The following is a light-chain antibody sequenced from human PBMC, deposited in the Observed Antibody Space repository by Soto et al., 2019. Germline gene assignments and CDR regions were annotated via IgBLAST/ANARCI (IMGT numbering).Light chain of an antibody. CDR2: DAS. CDR1: QTIDNT. Sequence: EIVLTQSPATLSLSPGERATLSCRASQTIDNTLAWYQRKPGQAPRLLIYDASTRATGVPARFSGSGSGTDFTLTISSLQSEDFAVYYCQQFSSYPLTLGGGPKVDIK. CDR3: QQFSSYPLT. J-gene: IGKJ4*01. V-gene: IGKV3-15*01.